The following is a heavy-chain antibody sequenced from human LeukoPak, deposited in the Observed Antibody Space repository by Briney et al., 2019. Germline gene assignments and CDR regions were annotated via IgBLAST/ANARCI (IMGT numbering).Heavy chain of an antibody. J-gene: IGHJ3*02. CDR2: ISSSSSYI. D-gene: IGHD3-10*01. Sequence: PGGSLRLSCAASGFTFSSYSMNWVRQAPGKGLEWVSSISSSSSYIYYADSMKGRFTISRDNAKNSLYLQMNSLRAEDTAVYYCARERGRFGDDAFDIWGQGTMVTVSS. CDR1: GFTFSSYS. V-gene: IGHV3-21*01. CDR3: ARERGRFGDDAFDI.